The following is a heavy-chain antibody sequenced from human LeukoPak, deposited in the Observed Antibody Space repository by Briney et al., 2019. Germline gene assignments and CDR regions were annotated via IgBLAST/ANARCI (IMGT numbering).Heavy chain of an antibody. J-gene: IGHJ3*02. CDR2: IYYSGST. D-gene: IGHD6-13*01. V-gene: IGHV4-39*07. Sequence: SETLSLTCTVSGGSTSSSSYYWGWIRQPPGKGLEWIGSIYYSGSTYYNPSLKSRVTISVDTSKNQFSLKLSSVTAADTAVYYCARAGIAAAGLDAFDIWGQGTMVTVSS. CDR1: GGSTSSSSYY. CDR3: ARAGIAAAGLDAFDI.